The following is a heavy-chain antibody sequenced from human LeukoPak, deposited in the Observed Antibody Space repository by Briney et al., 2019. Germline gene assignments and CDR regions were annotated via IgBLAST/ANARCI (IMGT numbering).Heavy chain of an antibody. CDR1: GFTFGDYA. CDR2: IRSKAYGGTT. D-gene: IGHD3-22*01. V-gene: IGHV3-49*04. CDR3: TRAVVTTMIVVVTPLYYFDY. Sequence: GGSLRLSCTASGFTFGDYAMSWVRQAPGKGLGWVGFIRSKAYGGTTEYAASVKGRFTISRDDSKSIAYLQMNSLKTEDTAVYYCTRAVVTTMIVVVTPLYYFDYWGQGTLVTVSS. J-gene: IGHJ4*02.